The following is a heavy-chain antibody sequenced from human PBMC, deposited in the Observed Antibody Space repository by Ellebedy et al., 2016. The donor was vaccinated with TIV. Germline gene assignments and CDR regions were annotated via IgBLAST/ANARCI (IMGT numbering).Heavy chain of an antibody. D-gene: IGHD2-2*01. J-gene: IGHJ5*02. CDR1: GYTFTSYA. V-gene: IGHV7-4-1*02. CDR2: INTNTGNP. CDR3: ASGIVVAHPNWFDP. Sequence: ASVKVSCKASGYTFTSYAMNWVRQAPGQGLEWMGWINTNTGNPTYAQGFTGRFVFSLDTSVSTAYLQISSLKAEDTAVYYCASGIVVAHPNWFDPWGQGTLVTVSS.